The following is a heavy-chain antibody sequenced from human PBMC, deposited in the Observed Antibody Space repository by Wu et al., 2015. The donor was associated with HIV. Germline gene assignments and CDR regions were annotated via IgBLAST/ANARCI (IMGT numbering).Heavy chain of an antibody. CDR1: GGTFSSYA. Sequence: QVQLVQSGAEVKKPGSSVKVSCKASGGTFSSYAISWVRQAPGQGLEWMGGIIPIFGTANYAQKFQGRVTITTDESTSTAYMELSSLRSEDTAVYYCARGSRDGYNYQPPDAFDIWGQGTMVTVSS. D-gene: IGHD5-24*01. V-gene: IGHV1-69*05. J-gene: IGHJ3*02. CDR3: ARGSRDGYNYQPPDAFDI. CDR2: IIPIFGTA.